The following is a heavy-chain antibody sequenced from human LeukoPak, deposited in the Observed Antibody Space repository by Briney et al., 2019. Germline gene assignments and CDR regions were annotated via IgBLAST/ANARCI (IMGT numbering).Heavy chain of an antibody. J-gene: IGHJ4*02. Sequence: ASVKVSCKASAYTFTAYYIHWVRQAPGQGLEWMGRINPNTGDTNYAQKFQGRVTMTRDTSISTAYMELSRLRSDDTAVYYCVRDDWRADYWGQGTLVTVSS. V-gene: IGHV1-2*06. CDR2: INPNTGDT. D-gene: IGHD3-9*01. CDR1: AYTFTAYY. CDR3: VRDDWRADY.